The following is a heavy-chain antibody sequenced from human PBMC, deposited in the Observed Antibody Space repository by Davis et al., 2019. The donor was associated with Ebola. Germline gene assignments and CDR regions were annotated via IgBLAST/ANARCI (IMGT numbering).Heavy chain of an antibody. J-gene: IGHJ6*04. Sequence: GESLKISCAASGFTFSSYGMHWVRQAPGKGLEGVAVISYDGSNKYYADSVKGRFTVSRDNSKKTMYLQMNSLRAEDTAVYYCARSGLSFGVVKYHYGMDVWGKGTTVTVSS. CDR2: ISYDGSNK. D-gene: IGHD3-3*01. CDR3: ARSGLSFGVVKYHYGMDV. V-gene: IGHV3-30*03. CDR1: GFTFSSYG.